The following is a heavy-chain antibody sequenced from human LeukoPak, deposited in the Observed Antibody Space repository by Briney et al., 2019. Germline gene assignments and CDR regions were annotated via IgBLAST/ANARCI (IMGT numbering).Heavy chain of an antibody. CDR3: ARGRLTKKIAAAGTGGYFDY. V-gene: IGHV1-18*01. CDR2: ISAYNGNT. J-gene: IGHJ4*02. Sequence: ASVEVSCKASGYTFTSYGISWVRQAPGQGLEWMGWISAYNGNTNYAQKLQGRVTMTTDTSTSTAYMELRSLRSDDTAVYYCARGRLTKKIAAAGTGGYFDYWGQGTLVTVSS. D-gene: IGHD6-13*01. CDR1: GYTFTSYG.